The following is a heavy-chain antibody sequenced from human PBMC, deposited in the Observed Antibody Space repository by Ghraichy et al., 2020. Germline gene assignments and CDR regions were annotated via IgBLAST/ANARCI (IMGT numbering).Heavy chain of an antibody. CDR2: ISSSSSTI. Sequence: AGSLRLSCAASGFTFSSYSMNWVRQAPGKGLEWVSYISSSSSTIYYADSVKGRFTISRDNAKNSLYLQMNSLRDEDTAVYYCARDWEMATIKYAFDIWGQGTMVTVSS. D-gene: IGHD5-24*01. V-gene: IGHV3-48*02. J-gene: IGHJ3*02. CDR3: ARDWEMATIKYAFDI. CDR1: GFTFSSYS.